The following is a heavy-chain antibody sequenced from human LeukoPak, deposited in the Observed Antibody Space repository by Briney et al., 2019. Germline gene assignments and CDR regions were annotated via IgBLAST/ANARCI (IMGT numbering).Heavy chain of an antibody. J-gene: IGHJ4*02. CDR1: GYTFTSYY. CDR2: INPSGGST. D-gene: IGHD1-26*01. CDR3: ARGDVGATTHFDY. Sequence: ASVKVSCKASGYTFTSYYIHWVRQAPGQGLEWMGLINPSGGSTNYAQKFQGRVTITRNTSISTAYMELSSLRSEDTAVYYCARGDVGATTHFDYWGQGTLVTVSS. V-gene: IGHV1-46*01.